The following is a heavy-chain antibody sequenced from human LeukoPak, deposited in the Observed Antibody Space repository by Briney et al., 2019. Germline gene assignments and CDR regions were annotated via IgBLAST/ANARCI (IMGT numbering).Heavy chain of an antibody. D-gene: IGHD5-18*01. Sequence: SETLSLTCTVSGGSISSYYWSWIRQPPGKGLGWIGYFYCSGSTYYNPSLKSRVTISVDTSKNQFSLKLSSVTAADTAVYYCARDSWIQLWLPRDDAFDIWGQGTMVTVSS. CDR1: GGSISSYY. J-gene: IGHJ3*02. CDR2: FYCSGST. V-gene: IGHV4-59*12. CDR3: ARDSWIQLWLPRDDAFDI.